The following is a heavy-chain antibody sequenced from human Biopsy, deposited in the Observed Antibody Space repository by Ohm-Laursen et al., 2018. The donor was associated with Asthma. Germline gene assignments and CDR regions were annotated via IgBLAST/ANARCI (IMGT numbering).Heavy chain of an antibody. V-gene: IGHV3-53*01. CDR2: IYSGGTS. Sequence: SLRLSCTASGFAVSRDYMFWVRQAPGKGLEWVSVIYSGGTSHTADSVRGRFTISRDYSKNTLYLQMHRLSAEDTAVYYCARGDSSNWSHYYFDYWGQGTLVTVSS. CDR3: ARGDSSNWSHYYFDY. CDR1: GFAVSRDY. J-gene: IGHJ4*02. D-gene: IGHD3-22*01.